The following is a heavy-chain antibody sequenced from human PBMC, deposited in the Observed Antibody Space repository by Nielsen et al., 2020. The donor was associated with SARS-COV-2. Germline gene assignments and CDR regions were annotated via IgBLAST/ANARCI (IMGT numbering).Heavy chain of an antibody. CDR2: IYHSGRT. V-gene: IGHV4-30-2*01. Sequence: LSCAVSGGSISSGGYSWSWIRQPPGKGLEWIGYIYHSGRTYYNPSLKSRVTISVDRSKNQFSLKLSSVTAADTAVYYGARGGRITFGGADDAFDIWGQGTMVTVSS. J-gene: IGHJ3*02. D-gene: IGHD3-16*01. CDR3: ARGGRITFGGADDAFDI. CDR1: GGSISSGGYS.